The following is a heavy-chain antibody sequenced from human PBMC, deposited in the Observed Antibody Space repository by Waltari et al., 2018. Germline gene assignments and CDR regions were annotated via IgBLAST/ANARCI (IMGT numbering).Heavy chain of an antibody. Sequence: EVKLVESGGGLVHPGGSLRLSCVASGLAASDTHRSWVRQAPGKGLESVSIMDPPGGAYNADAVECRFTIPRDISKNMVHLQMNSLRLEDSATYYCATARDEHTAMVYFDNWGQGTLVSVSS. V-gene: IGHV3-66*02. D-gene: IGHD5-18*01. J-gene: IGHJ4*02. CDR3: ATARDEHTAMVYFDN. CDR1: GLAASDTH. CDR2: MDPPGGA.